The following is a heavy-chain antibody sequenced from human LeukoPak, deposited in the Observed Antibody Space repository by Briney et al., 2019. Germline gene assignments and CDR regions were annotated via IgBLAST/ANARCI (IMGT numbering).Heavy chain of an antibody. Sequence: GGSLRLSCAASGFTFSSYGMHWVRQAPGTGLEWVALISYDGINKYYAASVKGRFTISRDNSKNTLYLQMNGLRAEDTAVYYCAKDRTTVATDWFDPWGQGTLVTVSS. CDR1: GFTFSSYG. J-gene: IGHJ5*02. CDR2: ISYDGINK. D-gene: IGHD4-17*01. V-gene: IGHV3-30*18. CDR3: AKDRTTVATDWFDP.